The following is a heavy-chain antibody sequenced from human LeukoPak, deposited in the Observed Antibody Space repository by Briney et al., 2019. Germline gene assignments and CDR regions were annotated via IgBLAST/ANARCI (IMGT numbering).Heavy chain of an antibody. CDR1: GYSISSGYY. CDR2: IYHSGST. CDR3: ARQYCSGGSCYIGY. V-gene: IGHV4-38-2*01. D-gene: IGHD2-15*01. Sequence: SSETLSLTCAVSGYSISSGYYWGWIRQPPGKGLEWIGSIYHSGSTYYNPSLKSRVTISVDTSKNQFSLKLSSVTAADTAMYYCARQYCSGGSCYIGYWGQGTLVTVSS. J-gene: IGHJ4*02.